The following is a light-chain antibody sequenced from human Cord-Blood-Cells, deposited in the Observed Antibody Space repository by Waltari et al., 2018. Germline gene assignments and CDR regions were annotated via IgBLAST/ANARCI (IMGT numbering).Light chain of an antibody. J-gene: IGLJ2*01. CDR3: QSYDSSLSVVV. CDR1: SANIREGFD. V-gene: IGLV1-40*01. CDR2: GNS. Sequence: QSVLTPPPTESAAPGQRVPTSCTGHSANIREGFDLHWYQHLPATAPKLLIYGNSNRPSGVPDRFSGSKSGTSASLAITGLQAEDEADYYCQSYDSSLSVVVFGGGTKLTVL.